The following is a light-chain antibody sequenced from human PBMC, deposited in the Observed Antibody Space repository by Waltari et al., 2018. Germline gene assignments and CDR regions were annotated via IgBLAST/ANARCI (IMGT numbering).Light chain of an antibody. CDR2: GAS. CDR1: ESVGSIH. Sequence: MVLPQSPAPLSLFPGEGVTPFCTARESVGSIHLDWYQQKPGQAPRLLVYGASTRATGIPDRFSGGGSGTDFTLIISRLEPEDSALYYCQQYAGSPRTFGQGTKMEIK. V-gene: IGKV3-20*01. J-gene: IGKJ1*01. CDR3: QQYAGSPRT.